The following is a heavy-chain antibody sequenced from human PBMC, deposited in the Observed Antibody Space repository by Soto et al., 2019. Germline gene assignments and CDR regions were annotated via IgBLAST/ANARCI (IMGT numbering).Heavy chain of an antibody. D-gene: IGHD2-15*01. CDR3: ARGWSTEERYFDY. J-gene: IGHJ4*02. V-gene: IGHV3-7*01. CDR2: IKQDGSEK. CDR1: GLTFSSYW. Sequence: GGSLRLSCAASGLTFSSYWMSWVRQAPGKGLEWVANIKQDGSEKYYVDSVKGRFTISRDNAKNSLYLQMNSLRAEDTAVYYCARGWSTEERYFDYWGQGTLVTVSS.